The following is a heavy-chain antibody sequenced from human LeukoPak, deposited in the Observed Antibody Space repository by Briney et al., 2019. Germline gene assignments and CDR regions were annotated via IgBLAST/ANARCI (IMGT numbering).Heavy chain of an antibody. V-gene: IGHV3-74*01. Sequence: GGSLRLSCAASGCTFSTHWMHWVRQAPAKGLVWVSRINSDGSGTTYADSVEGRFTISRDNAKNTLYLQMNSLRAEDTAVYYCARDRYGDYVFDYWGQGTLVTVSS. CDR1: GCTFSTHW. D-gene: IGHD4-17*01. CDR2: INSDGSGT. J-gene: IGHJ4*02. CDR3: ARDRYGDYVFDY.